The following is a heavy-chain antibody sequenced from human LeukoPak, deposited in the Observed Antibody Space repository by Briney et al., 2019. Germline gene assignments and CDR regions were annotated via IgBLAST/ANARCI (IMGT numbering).Heavy chain of an antibody. CDR3: AKRSGAPNNFDY. CDR1: GFTFDEHD. CDR2: ISKDGGSK. V-gene: IGHV3-43*02. J-gene: IGHJ4*02. D-gene: IGHD1-1*01. Sequence: GGSLRLSCAASGFTFDEHDMYWVRQVPGKGLEWVCLISKDGGSKHYADSVKGRFSISRDNNRNSLSLQMNSLRSEDTALYFCAKRSGAPNNFDYWGQGALVTVSS.